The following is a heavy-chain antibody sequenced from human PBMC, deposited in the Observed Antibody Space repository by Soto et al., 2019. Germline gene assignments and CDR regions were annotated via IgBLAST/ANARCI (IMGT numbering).Heavy chain of an antibody. V-gene: IGHV1-18*01. D-gene: IGHD3-16*01. CDR1: GYTFIRYG. J-gene: IGHJ6*02. CDR3: ARGGYYDNVWGKLSHYGLDV. CDR2: ISPYNDQT. Sequence: QVQLVQSASEVMKPGASVKVSCKASGYTFIRYGITWVRQAPGQRLEWMGWISPYNDQTIYAQKLQGRVTMTADTSTRTVYMQLRSLKSDDPAVYYCARGGYYDNVWGKLSHYGLDVWGQGTSVTVSS.